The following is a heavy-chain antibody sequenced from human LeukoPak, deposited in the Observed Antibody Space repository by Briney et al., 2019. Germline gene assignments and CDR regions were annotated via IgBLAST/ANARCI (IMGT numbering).Heavy chain of an antibody. V-gene: IGHV3-23*01. D-gene: IGHD3-22*01. CDR1: GFTFSSYA. Sequence: PAGGSLRLSCAASGFTFSSYAMSWVRQAPGKGLEWGSVISGSGGSTYYADSVKGRFTISRDNSKNTLYLQMDSLRAEDTAVYYCAKGTEYYYDRSGYYLYWGQGTLVTVSS. J-gene: IGHJ4*02. CDR3: AKGTEYYYDRSGYYLY. CDR2: ISGSGGST.